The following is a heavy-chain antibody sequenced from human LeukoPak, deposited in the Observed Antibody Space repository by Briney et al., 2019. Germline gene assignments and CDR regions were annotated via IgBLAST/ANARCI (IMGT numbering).Heavy chain of an antibody. CDR3: ARYEQDYYGSGSYTNWFDP. CDR2: IYHSGST. V-gene: IGHV4-4*02. J-gene: IGHJ5*02. D-gene: IGHD3-10*01. Sequence: SETLSLTCAVSGGSISSSNWWSWVRQPPGKGLEWIGEIYHSGSTNYNPSLKSRVTISVDTSKNQFSLKLSSVTAADTAVYYCARYEQDYYGSGSYTNWFDPWGQGTLVTVSS. CDR1: GGSISSSNW.